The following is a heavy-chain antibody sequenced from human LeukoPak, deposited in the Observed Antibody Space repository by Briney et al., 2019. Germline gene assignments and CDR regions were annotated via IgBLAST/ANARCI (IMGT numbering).Heavy chain of an antibody. V-gene: IGHV3-21*01. Sequence: GGSLRLSCAASGFTFSTYNMNWVRQAPGKGLEWVSVISSSSSDTYYADSVKGRFTISRDNAKNSPYLQMNSLRGEDTAVYYCTRELGVDWGQGTLVTVSS. J-gene: IGHJ4*02. D-gene: IGHD3-10*01. CDR1: GFTFSTYN. CDR3: TRELGVD. CDR2: ISSSSSDT.